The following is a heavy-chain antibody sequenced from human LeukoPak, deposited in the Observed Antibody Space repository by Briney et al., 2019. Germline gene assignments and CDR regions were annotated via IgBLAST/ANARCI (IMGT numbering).Heavy chain of an antibody. Sequence: PGGSLRLSCAASGFIFSSYSMSWVRQAPGKGLEWVSSISSSSSYIYYADSVRGRFTISRDNAKNTLHLQMNSLRAEDTAVYYCARGGYYGSGRYYFDSWGQGTLVTVSS. CDR3: ARGGYYGSGRYYFDS. J-gene: IGHJ4*02. CDR2: ISSSSSYI. D-gene: IGHD3-3*01. CDR1: GFIFSSYS. V-gene: IGHV3-21*01.